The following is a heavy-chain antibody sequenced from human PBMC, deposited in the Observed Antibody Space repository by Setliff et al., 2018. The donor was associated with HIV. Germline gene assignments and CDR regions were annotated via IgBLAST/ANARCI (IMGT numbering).Heavy chain of an antibody. V-gene: IGHV3-30*02. CDR2: IRYDGSNK. CDR3: AKTQTVITVYGPFDS. Sequence: GSLRLSCAASGFTFSSYGMHWVRQAPGKGLEWVAFIRYDGSNKYYADSVKGRITVSRDNSNNTVYLQMNSLRAEDTAMYYCAKTQTVITVYGPFDSWGQGTPVTVSS. CDR1: GFTFSSYG. D-gene: IGHD4-4*01. J-gene: IGHJ4*02.